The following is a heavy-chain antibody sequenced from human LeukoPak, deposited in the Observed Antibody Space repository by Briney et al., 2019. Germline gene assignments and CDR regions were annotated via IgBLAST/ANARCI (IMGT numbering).Heavy chain of an antibody. V-gene: IGHV3-74*01. CDR1: GFTFSSYW. Sequence: GGSLRLSCAASGFTFSSYWMHWVRQVPGKGLVWVARINPGGSSITYADSVKGRFTISRDNAENTLYLQMDSLRAEDTGVYYCAGSNQADDYWGQGTLVTVSS. J-gene: IGHJ4*02. CDR2: INPGGSSI. D-gene: IGHD1-14*01. CDR3: AGSNQADDY.